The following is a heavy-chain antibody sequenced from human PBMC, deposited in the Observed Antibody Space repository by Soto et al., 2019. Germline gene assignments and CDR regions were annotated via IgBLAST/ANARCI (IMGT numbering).Heavy chain of an antibody. J-gene: IGHJ4*02. CDR1: GDSVSDNSAA. CDR2: TYYRSKWYN. D-gene: IGHD3-16*01. CDR3: ARELPYYVSSDSYLDY. V-gene: IGHV6-1*01. Sequence: PSQTLSLTCAISGDSVSDNSAAWNWIRQSPSRGLEWPGRTYYRSKWYNDYAVSVKSRITVTPDTSKNQFSLHLNSVTPEDTAVYYCARELPYYVSSDSYLDYWGQGALVTVSS.